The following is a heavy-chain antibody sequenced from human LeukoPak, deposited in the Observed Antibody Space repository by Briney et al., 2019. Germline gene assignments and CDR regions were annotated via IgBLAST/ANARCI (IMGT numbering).Heavy chain of an antibody. J-gene: IGHJ5*02. Sequence: PSETLSLTCTVSGGSISSYYWNWIRQPPGKGLEWIGRTYNSGSTNYNPSLKSRVTISVDTSKNQFSLKLTSVTAADTAVYYCARDGSGSYLNWFDPWGQGTLVTVSS. CDR1: GGSISSYY. CDR3: ARDGSGSYLNWFDP. V-gene: IGHV4-59*01. D-gene: IGHD3-10*01. CDR2: TYNSGST.